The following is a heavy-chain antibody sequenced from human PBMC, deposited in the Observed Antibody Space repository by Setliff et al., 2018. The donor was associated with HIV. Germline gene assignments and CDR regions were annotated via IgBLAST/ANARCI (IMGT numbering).Heavy chain of an antibody. CDR3: ARINPSSRACIDV. V-gene: IGHV2-70*17. CDR1: GFSLSTNEMC. Sequence: SGPTLVNPTQTLTLICTFPGFSLSTNEMCVSWIRQPPGKALEWLARIAWDDDKFYSTSLRTRLTISKDTSKNQVVLTMTNVDPVDTATYYCARINPSSRACIDVWGKGTTVTVSS. CDR2: IAWDDDK. J-gene: IGHJ6*03.